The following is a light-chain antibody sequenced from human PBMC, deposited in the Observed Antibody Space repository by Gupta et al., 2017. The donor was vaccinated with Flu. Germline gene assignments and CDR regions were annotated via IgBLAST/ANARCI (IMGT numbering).Light chain of an antibody. Sequence: IQMTQSPSTLSASVGDRVTITCRGSQSVSDWLAWYQQRPGKAPKVLIYKASSLQSGVPTRFSGSGCGTEFTLTISSLQPDDFATYYCQHENSYSPNSFGQGTKLEIK. J-gene: IGKJ2*03. CDR1: QSVSDW. V-gene: IGKV1-5*03. CDR2: KAS. CDR3: QHENSYSPNS.